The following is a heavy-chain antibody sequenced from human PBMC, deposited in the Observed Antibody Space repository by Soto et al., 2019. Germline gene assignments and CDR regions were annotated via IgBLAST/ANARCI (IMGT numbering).Heavy chain of an antibody. J-gene: IGHJ5*02. D-gene: IGHD3-22*01. CDR3: VKPKEDCYDSSPGET. CDR2: ISFDGNNK. Sequence: GGSLRLSCAASGFTFSNYGMHWVRQAPGKGLEWVAIISFDGNNKYYSDSVKGRFTISRDNSKNMVFLQMNSLRPEDTAVYYCVKPKEDCYDSSPGETWGQGTPVTVSS. V-gene: IGHV3-30*18. CDR1: GFTFSNYG.